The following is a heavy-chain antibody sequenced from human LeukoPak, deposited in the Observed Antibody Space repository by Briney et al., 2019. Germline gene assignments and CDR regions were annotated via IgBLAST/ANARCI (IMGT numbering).Heavy chain of an antibody. CDR1: GFTFSTYG. V-gene: IGHV3-30*02. Sequence: GGSLRLSCAASGFTFSTYGMHWVRQAPGKGLEWVAFIRTGGDNKYYADSVKGRFIISRDNSKNTLYLQMNSLRAEDTAVYYCAKDDFKYYYYYMDVWGKGTTVTVSS. D-gene: IGHD2-21*02. CDR2: IRTGGDNK. J-gene: IGHJ6*03. CDR3: AKDDFKYYYYYMDV.